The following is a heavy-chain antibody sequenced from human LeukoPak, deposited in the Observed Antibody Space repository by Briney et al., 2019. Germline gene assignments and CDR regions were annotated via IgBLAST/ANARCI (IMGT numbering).Heavy chain of an antibody. V-gene: IGHV1-2*02. D-gene: IGHD2-2*01. CDR1: GYTFTDYY. CDR3: ARGGSTSSSDFFFDY. Sequence: ASVTVSFMASGYTFTDYYVHWVRQAPGQGLEWMGWMNPSSGVTNYAQNFQDTVTMTSDPSISTAYMELTRLTSDDTAVYYCARGGSTSSSDFFFDYWGQGTLVTVSS. J-gene: IGHJ4*02. CDR2: MNPSSGVT.